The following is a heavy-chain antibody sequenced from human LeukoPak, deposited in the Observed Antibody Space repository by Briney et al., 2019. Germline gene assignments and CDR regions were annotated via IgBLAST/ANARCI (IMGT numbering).Heavy chain of an antibody. V-gene: IGHV3-7*01. J-gene: IGHJ4*02. CDR1: GFTFSNYG. CDR3: AREGPSVTPYY. CDR2: IKQDGSEK. Sequence: GGSLRLSCAGSGFTFSNYGMNWVRQAPGKGLEWVANIKQDGSEKYYVDSVKGRFTISRDNAKNSLYLQMNSLRAEDTAVYYCAREGPSVTPYYWGQGTLVTVSS. D-gene: IGHD4-17*01.